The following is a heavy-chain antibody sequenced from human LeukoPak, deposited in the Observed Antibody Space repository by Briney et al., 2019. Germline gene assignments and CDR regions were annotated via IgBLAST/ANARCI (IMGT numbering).Heavy chain of an antibody. Sequence: SQTLSLTCAISGDSVSSNSAAWNWIRQSPSRGLEWLGRTYYRSKWYNEYAVSVKSRTTVNPDTSKNQFSLQLNSVTPEDTAVYYCARVGCSSTSCRDYYYYYGMDVWGQGTTVTVSS. CDR3: ARVGCSSTSCRDYYYYYGMDV. V-gene: IGHV6-1*01. CDR1: GDSVSSNSAA. J-gene: IGHJ6*02. D-gene: IGHD2-2*01. CDR2: TYYRSKWYN.